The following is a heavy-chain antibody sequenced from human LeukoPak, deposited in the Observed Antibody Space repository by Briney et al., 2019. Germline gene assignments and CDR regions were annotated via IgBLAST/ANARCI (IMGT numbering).Heavy chain of an antibody. J-gene: IGHJ3*02. CDR3: ARVHETGYAFDI. Sequence: GGSLRLSCAASGFTFSSYEMNWVRQARGKGLEWVSYISSSGSTIYYADSVKGRFTISRDNAKNSLYLQMNSLRAEDTAVYYCARVHETGYAFDIWGQGTMVTVSS. CDR2: ISSSGSTI. V-gene: IGHV3-48*03. CDR1: GFTFSSYE. D-gene: IGHD3-9*01.